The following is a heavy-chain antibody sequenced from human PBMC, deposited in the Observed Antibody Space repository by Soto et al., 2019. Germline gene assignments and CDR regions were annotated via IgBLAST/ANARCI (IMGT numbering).Heavy chain of an antibody. CDR1: GASISSFN. D-gene: IGHD6-13*01. CDR2: LNIAGTI. V-gene: IGHV4-4*07. Sequence: ETLSLTCSVSGASISSFNWNWVRQPAGKGPEWVGRLNIAGTINYNPSLKSRITMSMDTSKNQISLHLRSVTAADTAIYYCARDRGEYTSSWFWYFSHWGHGTLVTVSS. J-gene: IGHJ2*01. CDR3: ARDRGEYTSSWFWYFSH.